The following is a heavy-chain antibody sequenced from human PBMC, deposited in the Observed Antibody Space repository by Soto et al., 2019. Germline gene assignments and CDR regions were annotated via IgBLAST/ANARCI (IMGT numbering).Heavy chain of an antibody. Sequence: SETLSLTCTVSGGSISSYFYIWVRQPPGKGLEWIGSVYYTGTTDYNPSLKSRVTISVDTSKTQFSLNLRSVTAADTAVYYCARDLAAVPRAFDYWGRGTLVTV. J-gene: IGHJ4*02. V-gene: IGHV4-59*01. CDR1: GGSISSYF. CDR2: VYYTGTT. CDR3: ARDLAAVPRAFDY. D-gene: IGHD6-13*01.